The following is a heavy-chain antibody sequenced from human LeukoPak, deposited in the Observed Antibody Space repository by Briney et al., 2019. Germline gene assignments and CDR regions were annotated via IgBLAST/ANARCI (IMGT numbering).Heavy chain of an antibody. V-gene: IGHV3-21*04. CDR2: ISSSSSYI. J-gene: IGHJ4*02. D-gene: IGHD6-13*01. CDR1: GFTFSSYS. CDR3: ARSDTYAKSSWNY. Sequence: PGGSLRLSCAASGFTFSSYSMNWVRQAPGKGLEWVSSISSSSSYIYYADSVKGRFTISRDNAKNSLYLQMNSLRAEDTAVYYCARSDTYAKSSWNYWGQGTLVTVSS.